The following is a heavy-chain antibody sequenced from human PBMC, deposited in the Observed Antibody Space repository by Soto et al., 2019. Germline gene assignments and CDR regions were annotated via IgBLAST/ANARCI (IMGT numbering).Heavy chain of an antibody. V-gene: IGHV4-59*01. CDR3: ARTYYDFWSGYWRWIDP. Sequence: QVQLQESGPGLVKPSETLSLTCTVSGGSISGFYWSWIRQPPGKGLEWIGYIYYNGSTNYNPSLKSRVTISVDTSKNQSSLTLSSVTAADTAVYYCARTYYDFWSGYWRWIDPWGQGTLVTVSS. J-gene: IGHJ5*02. CDR1: GGSISGFY. D-gene: IGHD3-3*01. CDR2: IYYNGST.